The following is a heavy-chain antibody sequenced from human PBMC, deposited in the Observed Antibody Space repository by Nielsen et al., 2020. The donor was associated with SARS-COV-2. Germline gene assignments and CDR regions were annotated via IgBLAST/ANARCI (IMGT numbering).Heavy chain of an antibody. D-gene: IGHD5-24*01. Sequence: GESLKISCAASGFTFRSYAMSWVRQAPGKGLEWVSAISGSGGSTYYADSVKGRFTISRDNSKNTLYLQMNSLRAEDTAVYYCAKVGDGYPYYWGQGTLVTVSS. J-gene: IGHJ4*02. CDR1: GFTFRSYA. V-gene: IGHV3-23*01. CDR2: ISGSGGST. CDR3: AKVGDGYPYY.